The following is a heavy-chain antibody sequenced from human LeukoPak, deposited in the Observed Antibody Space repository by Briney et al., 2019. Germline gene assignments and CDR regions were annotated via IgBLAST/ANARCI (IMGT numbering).Heavy chain of an antibody. Sequence: PGGSLRLSXAASGFTFSSYEMNWVRQTPGKGLEWLSYISSSGSTIYYADSVKGRFTISRDNAKNSLYLQMNSLRAEDTAVYYCARDASSSWYPYFDYWGQGTLVTVSS. CDR1: GFTFSSYE. J-gene: IGHJ4*02. CDR3: ARDASSSWYPYFDY. V-gene: IGHV3-48*03. CDR2: ISSSGSTI. D-gene: IGHD6-13*01.